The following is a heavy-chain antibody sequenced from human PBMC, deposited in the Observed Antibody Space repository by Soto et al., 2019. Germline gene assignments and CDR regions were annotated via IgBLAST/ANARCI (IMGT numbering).Heavy chain of an antibody. CDR1: GYTFTSYG. J-gene: IGHJ4*02. CDR2: ISAYNGNT. Sequence: QVQLVQSGAEVKKPGASVKVSCKASGYTFTSYGISWVRQAPGQGLEWMGWISAYNGNTNYAQKLQGRVTMTTDTSRSTGYMEVRSLRSDDTAVYYCAREYCSGGSCYALDYWGQGTLVTVSS. CDR3: AREYCSGGSCYALDY. V-gene: IGHV1-18*01. D-gene: IGHD2-15*01.